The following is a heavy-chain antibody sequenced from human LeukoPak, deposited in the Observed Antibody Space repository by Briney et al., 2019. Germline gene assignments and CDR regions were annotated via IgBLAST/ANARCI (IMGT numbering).Heavy chain of an antibody. CDR2: ISAYNGNT. CDR1: GYTFTSYG. D-gene: IGHD7-27*01. CDR3: ARDPAGRNWGTFDI. Sequence: ASVKVSCKASGYTFTSYGISWVRQAPGQGLEWMGWISAYNGNTNYAQKLQGRVTMTTDTSTSTAYMELRSLRSDATAVYYCARDPAGRNWGTFDIWGQGTMVTVSS. V-gene: IGHV1-18*01. J-gene: IGHJ3*02.